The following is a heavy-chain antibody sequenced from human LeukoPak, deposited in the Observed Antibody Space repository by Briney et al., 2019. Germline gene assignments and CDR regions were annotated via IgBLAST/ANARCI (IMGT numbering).Heavy chain of an antibody. D-gene: IGHD6-19*01. CDR2: IYHSGST. V-gene: IGHV4-38-2*02. CDR3: VSQAVAGGYFQH. Sequence: SETLSLTCTVSGYSISSGYYWGWIRQPPGKGLEWIGSIYHSGSTYYNPSLKSRVTISVDTSKNQFSLKLSSVTAADTAVYYCVSQAVAGGYFQHWGQGTLVTVSS. J-gene: IGHJ1*01. CDR1: GYSISSGYY.